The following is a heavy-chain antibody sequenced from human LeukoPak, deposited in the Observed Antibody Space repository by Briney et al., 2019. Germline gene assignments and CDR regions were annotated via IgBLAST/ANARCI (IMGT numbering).Heavy chain of an antibody. Sequence: SGGSLRLSSAASGFTFSDAWLSWVRQAPGKGPEWVGRIKSSAEGGATDYAAPVKGRFTVSRDDSKDTLYLQMNSLKTEDTAVYYCSLRYCSGTSCPGYWGQGTLVTVSS. CDR1: GFTFSDAW. V-gene: IGHV3-15*01. D-gene: IGHD2-8*02. J-gene: IGHJ4*02. CDR3: SLRYCSGTSCPGY. CDR2: IKSSAEGGAT.